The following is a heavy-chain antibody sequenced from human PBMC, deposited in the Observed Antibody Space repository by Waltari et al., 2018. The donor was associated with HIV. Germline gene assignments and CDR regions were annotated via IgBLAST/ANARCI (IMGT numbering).Heavy chain of an antibody. D-gene: IGHD4-17*01. CDR1: GGSINNYY. CDR2: IYSSGNT. Sequence: QVLLQESGPGLVKPSETLSLTCPVSGGSINNYYWSWSRQPAGKGLEWIGRIYSSGNTNYNPSLKSRLSMSVDTSKNQFSLILTSVTAADTAVYYCARAWTTVTGGWFDPWGQGTLVIVSS. CDR3: ARAWTTVTGGWFDP. J-gene: IGHJ5*02. V-gene: IGHV4-4*07.